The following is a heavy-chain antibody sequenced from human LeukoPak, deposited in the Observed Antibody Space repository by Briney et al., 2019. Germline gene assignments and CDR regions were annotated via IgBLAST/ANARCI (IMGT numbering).Heavy chain of an antibody. D-gene: IGHD1-26*01. CDR1: GGTFSSYT. CDR3: ARASSGSYDYFDY. CDR2: IIPILGIA. J-gene: IGHJ4*02. V-gene: IGHV1-69*02. Sequence: SVKVSCKASGGTFSSYTISWVRQAPGQGLEWMGRIIPILGIANYAQKFQGRVTITADKSKSTGYMEVSSLRSEDTAVYYCARASSGSYDYFDYWGQGTLVTVSS.